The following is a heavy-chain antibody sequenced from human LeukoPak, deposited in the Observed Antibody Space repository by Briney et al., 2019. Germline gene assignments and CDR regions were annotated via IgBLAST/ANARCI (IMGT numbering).Heavy chain of an antibody. CDR2: ISNNGGYT. CDR1: GFTFSSSA. D-gene: IGHD6-13*01. Sequence: PGGSLRLSCAASGFTFSSSAMSWVRQAPGKGLEWVSAISNNGGYTYYADSVQGRFTISRDNSKNTLYLQMNSLRAEDTAVYYCARGGIAAADPFDYWGQGTLVTVSS. J-gene: IGHJ4*02. CDR3: ARGGIAAADPFDY. V-gene: IGHV3-23*01.